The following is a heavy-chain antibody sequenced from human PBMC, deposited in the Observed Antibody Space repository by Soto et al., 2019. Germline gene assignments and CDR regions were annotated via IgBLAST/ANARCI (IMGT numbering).Heavy chain of an antibody. CDR3: AKIYQYSRSYFFDS. D-gene: IGHD6-6*01. CDR2: ISYDGSDE. Sequence: QVQLVESGGGVVQPGTSLRLSCAASDFTFSTYAMHWVRQAPGKGLEWVAVISYDGSDEYYADSVKGRFTISRDNAKNTLYLQMSSLRAEDTAVYYCAKIYQYSRSYFFDSWGQGTLVTVSS. J-gene: IGHJ4*02. CDR1: DFTFSTYA. V-gene: IGHV3-30*18.